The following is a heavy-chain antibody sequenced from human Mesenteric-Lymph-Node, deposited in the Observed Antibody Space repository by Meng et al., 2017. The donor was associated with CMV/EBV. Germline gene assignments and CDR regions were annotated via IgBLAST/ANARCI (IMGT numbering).Heavy chain of an antibody. D-gene: IGHD4-11*01. J-gene: IGHJ4*02. Sequence: GESVKISCAASGFTFSSYSMNWVRQAPGKGLEWVSSISSSTTYIYYADSVKGRFTISRDNAKNSLYLQMNRLRAEDTAVYYCASGMGTVTGSRKPIDYWGQGTLVTVSS. CDR1: GFTFSSYS. V-gene: IGHV3-21*01. CDR2: ISSSTTYI. CDR3: ASGMGTVTGSRKPIDY.